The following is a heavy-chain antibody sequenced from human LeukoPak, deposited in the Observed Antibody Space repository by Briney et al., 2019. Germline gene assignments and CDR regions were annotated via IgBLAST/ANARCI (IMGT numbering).Heavy chain of an antibody. CDR2: IYSNGNT. CDR3: AREEQCSSCNPKIGPFDI. CDR1: SGSIRSSNYF. V-gene: IGHV4-39*07. Sequence: SETLSLTCTVSSGSIRSSNYFWGWIRQPPGKGLEWIGSIYSNGNTYYNPSLKSRVTMSLDTSKDQFSLKLSSVTAADTAIYFCAREEQCSSCNPKIGPFDIWGKGTMVTVSS. D-gene: IGHD2/OR15-2a*01. J-gene: IGHJ3*02.